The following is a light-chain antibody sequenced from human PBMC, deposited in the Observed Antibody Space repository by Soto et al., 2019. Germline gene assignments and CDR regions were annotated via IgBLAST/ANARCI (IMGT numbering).Light chain of an antibody. CDR1: RSLVYSDGNAY. CDR3: MQGTHWPPT. Sequence: DVVMTQSPLSLPVTLGQPASISCRSSRSLVYSDGNAYLNWFHQRPGQSPRRLIYKASNRDSGVPKRFSGSGSGTDFTLHINRVEAEDVGVYYCMQGTHWPPTFGRGTRVEIE. J-gene: IGKJ1*01. CDR2: KAS. V-gene: IGKV2-30*01.